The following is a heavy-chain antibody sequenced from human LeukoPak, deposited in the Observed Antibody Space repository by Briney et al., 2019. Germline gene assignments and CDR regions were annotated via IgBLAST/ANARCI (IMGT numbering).Heavy chain of an antibody. CDR1: GFTVSSNY. J-gene: IGHJ6*03. CDR2: IYSGGST. V-gene: IGHV3-53*01. Sequence: GGSLRLSCAASGFTVSSNYMSWVRQAPGKGLEWVSVIYSGGSTYYADSVKGRFTISRDNAKNSLYLQMNSLRAEDTAVYYCARAPSGAGYSSSWSLKYYYYMDVWGKGNTVTVSS. CDR3: ARAPSGAGYSSSWSLKYYYYMDV. D-gene: IGHD6-13*01.